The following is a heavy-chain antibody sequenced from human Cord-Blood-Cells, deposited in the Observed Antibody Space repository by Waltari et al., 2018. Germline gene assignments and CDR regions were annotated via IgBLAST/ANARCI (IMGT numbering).Heavy chain of an antibody. D-gene: IGHD5-18*01. CDR2: INPNSGGT. V-gene: IGHV1-2*02. Sequence: QVQLVQSGAEVKKPGASVKVSCKASGYTFTGYYMQWGRQALGQGLEWMGWINPNSGGTNYAQKFQGRVTMTRDTSISTAYMELSRLRSDDTAVYYCARVVTGDYYYYYGMDVWGQGTTVTVSS. CDR1: GYTFTGYY. J-gene: IGHJ6*02. CDR3: ARVVTGDYYYYYGMDV.